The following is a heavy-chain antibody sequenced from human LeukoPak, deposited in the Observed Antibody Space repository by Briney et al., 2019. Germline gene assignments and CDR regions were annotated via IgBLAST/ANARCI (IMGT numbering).Heavy chain of an antibody. CDR1: GGTFSSYA. CDR2: IIPIFGTA. Sequence: GASVKVSCKASGGTFSSYAISWVRQAPGQGLEWMGGIIPIFGTANYAQKFQGRVTITADESTSTAYMGLSSLRSEDTAVYYCAIRTSKGFDPWGQGTLVTVSS. V-gene: IGHV1-69*13. J-gene: IGHJ5*02. CDR3: AIRTSKGFDP. D-gene: IGHD2-2*01.